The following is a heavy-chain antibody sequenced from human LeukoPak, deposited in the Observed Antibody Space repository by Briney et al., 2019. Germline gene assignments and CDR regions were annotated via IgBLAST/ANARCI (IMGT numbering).Heavy chain of an antibody. CDR2: IRFDGTNR. D-gene: IGHD3/OR15-3a*01. CDR1: GFTFSNHI. J-gene: IGHJ4*02. CDR3: ARDAYHSGDLDQ. Sequence: GGSLRLSCAASGFTFSNHIMHWVRQAPGKGLEWVSFIRFDGTNRHYVDSVKGRFTISRDNPNNMLYLQMNSLKFDDTAVYYCARDAYHSGDLDQWGEETLVIVSS. V-gene: IGHV3-30*02.